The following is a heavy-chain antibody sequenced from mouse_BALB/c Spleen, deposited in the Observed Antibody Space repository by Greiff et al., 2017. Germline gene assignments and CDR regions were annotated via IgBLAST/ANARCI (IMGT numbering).Heavy chain of an antibody. CDR3: ARDSGDFDY. D-gene: IGHD1-3*01. Sequence: EVQRVESGGGLVQPGGSLKLSCAASGFTFSSYGMSWVRQTPDKRLELVATINSNGGSTYYPDSVKGRFTISRDNAKNTLYLQMSSLKSEDTAMYYCARDSGDFDYWGQGTTLTVSS. V-gene: IGHV5-6-3*01. CDR2: INSNGGST. J-gene: IGHJ2*01. CDR1: GFTFSSYG.